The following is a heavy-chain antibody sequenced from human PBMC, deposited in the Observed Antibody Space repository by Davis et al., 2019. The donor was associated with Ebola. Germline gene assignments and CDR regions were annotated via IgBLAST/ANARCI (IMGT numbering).Heavy chain of an antibody. D-gene: IGHD3-16*01. Sequence: AASVKVSCKASGYSFTPYTIHWVRQAPGQRLEWIGWINAGNGSTKYSQKFQGRVTITRDTSANTAYMELSSLRSEDTAVYSCAREWGRYFDYWGQGTLVTVSS. CDR3: AREWGRYFDY. J-gene: IGHJ4*02. V-gene: IGHV1-3*01. CDR2: INAGNGST. CDR1: GYSFTPYT.